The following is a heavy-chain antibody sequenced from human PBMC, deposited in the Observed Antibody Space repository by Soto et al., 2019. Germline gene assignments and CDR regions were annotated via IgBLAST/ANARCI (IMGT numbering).Heavy chain of an antibody. D-gene: IGHD2-2*02. Sequence: QGQLVESGGGVVQPGRSLRLSCAASAFTLSIHGMHWVRQAPGKGLEWVAVISYDGSNKYYADSVRGRFTISRDNSKNTLFLQMNRLRPEDTAVYYCARGAEYQLLDRDYFYGMDVWGQGTKVSVSS. CDR3: ARGAEYQLLDRDYFYGMDV. CDR2: ISYDGSNK. J-gene: IGHJ6*02. V-gene: IGHV3-30*03. CDR1: AFTLSIHG.